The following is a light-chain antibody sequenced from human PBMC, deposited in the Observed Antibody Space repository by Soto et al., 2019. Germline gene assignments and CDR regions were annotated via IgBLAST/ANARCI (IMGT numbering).Light chain of an antibody. J-gene: IGKJ3*01. CDR1: QSVSNN. Sequence: EVVMTQSPATLSVSPGEGVTLSCGASQSVSNNLAWYHQKPGQAPRPLIYGASTRATGVPARFSGSGSGTEFTLTISSLQSEDSAIYYCQQYSSWPFTFGPGTKVAIE. V-gene: IGKV3-15*01. CDR2: GAS. CDR3: QQYSSWPFT.